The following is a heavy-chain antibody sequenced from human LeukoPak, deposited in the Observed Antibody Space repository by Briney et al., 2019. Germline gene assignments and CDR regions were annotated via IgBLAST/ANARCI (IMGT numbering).Heavy chain of an antibody. CDR2: IYTSGST. CDR1: GGSISSYY. V-gene: IGHV4-4*07. CDR3: ASEVEMATRGGYYFDY. J-gene: IGHJ4*02. Sequence: PSETLSLTCTVSGGSISSYYWSWIRQPAGKGLEWIGRIYTSGSTDYNPSLKSRVTMSVDTSKNQFSLKLSSVTAADTAVYYCASEVEMATRGGYYFDYWGQGTLVTVSS. D-gene: IGHD5-24*01.